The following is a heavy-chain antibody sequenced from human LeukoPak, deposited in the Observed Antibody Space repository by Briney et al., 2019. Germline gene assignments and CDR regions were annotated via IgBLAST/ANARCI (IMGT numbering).Heavy chain of an antibody. CDR2: ISSSSIYI. J-gene: IGHJ3*02. CDR1: GFTFSRYS. CDR3: ARGVAHAFDI. Sequence: GGSLRLSCAASGFTFSRYSMNWVRQAPGKGLEWVSSISSSSIYIYYADSVKGRFTISRDNAKNTLYLQMNSLRAEDTAVYYCARGVAHAFDIWGQGTMVTVSS. D-gene: IGHD5-12*01. V-gene: IGHV3-21*06.